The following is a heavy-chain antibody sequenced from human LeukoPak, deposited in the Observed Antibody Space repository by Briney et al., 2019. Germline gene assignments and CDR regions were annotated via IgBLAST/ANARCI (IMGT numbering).Heavy chain of an antibody. J-gene: IGHJ4*02. Sequence: PGGSLRLSCAASGFTFSSYAMSWVRQAPGKGLEWVSGISGRGDSTYYADSVKGRFTISRDNSKNTLYLEMNSLRAEDTAVYYCAKRATGSGTYFSFDSWGQGALVTVSS. CDR3: AKRATGSGTYFSFDS. CDR2: ISGRGDST. D-gene: IGHD3-10*01. V-gene: IGHV3-23*01. CDR1: GFTFSSYA.